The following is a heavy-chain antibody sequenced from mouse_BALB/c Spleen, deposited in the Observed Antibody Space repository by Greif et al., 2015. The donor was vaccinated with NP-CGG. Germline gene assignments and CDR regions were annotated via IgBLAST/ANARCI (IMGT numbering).Heavy chain of an antibody. CDR2: IDPSDSYT. D-gene: IGHD1-1*01. CDR1: GYTFTSYW. Sequence: VKLVESGAGLVKPGASVKMSCKASGYTFTSYWMHWVKQRPGQGLEWIGVIDPSDSYTSYNQKFKGKATLTVDTSSSTAYMQLSSLTSEDSAVYYCTTYYYGTSYYFDYWGQGTTLTVSP. V-gene: IGHV1S127*01. CDR3: TTYYYGTSYYFDY. J-gene: IGHJ2*01.